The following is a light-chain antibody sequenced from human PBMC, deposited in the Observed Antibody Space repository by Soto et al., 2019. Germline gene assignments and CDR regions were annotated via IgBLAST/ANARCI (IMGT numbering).Light chain of an antibody. J-gene: IGKJ2*01. CDR3: QQSYNTPYT. CDR2: AAS. Sequence: DIQMTQSPSSLSASVGDRVTITCRASQSISNFLNWYQQKPGKAPKLLIYAASSLQSGVPSRFSGSGSGTDFTLTIRSLQPEDFASYYCQQSYNTPYTFGQGTKLEIK. V-gene: IGKV1-39*01. CDR1: QSISNF.